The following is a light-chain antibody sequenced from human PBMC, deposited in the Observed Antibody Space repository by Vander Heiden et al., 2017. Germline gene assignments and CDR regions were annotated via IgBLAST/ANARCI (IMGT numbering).Light chain of an antibody. CDR3: QQYYSIPLT. V-gene: IGKV4-1*01. J-gene: IGKJ4*01. CDR1: QSLLYNCNNKNY. Sequence: DLVLTQSPDSLDVSLGERATINCTSSQSLLYNCNNKNYLAWYQKKPGQPPKLLIYWTSARESGVPDRFTGSGSGTDFTLTISGLQAEDVGIYYCQQYYSIPLTFGGGTKVEIK. CDR2: WTS.